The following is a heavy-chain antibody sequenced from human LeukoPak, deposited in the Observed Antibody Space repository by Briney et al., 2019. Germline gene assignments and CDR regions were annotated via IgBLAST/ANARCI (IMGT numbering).Heavy chain of an antibody. CDR2: IYYSGST. CDR1: GGSISSGDYY. CDR3: ARVVPAAMEIDY. J-gene: IGHJ4*02. V-gene: IGHV4-30-4*01. Sequence: PSETLSLTCTVSGGSISSGDYYWSWIRQPPGKGLEWIGYIYYSGSTYYNPSLKSRFTISVDTSKTQFSLKLSSVTAADTAVYYCARVVPAAMEIDYWGQGTLVTVSS. D-gene: IGHD2-2*01.